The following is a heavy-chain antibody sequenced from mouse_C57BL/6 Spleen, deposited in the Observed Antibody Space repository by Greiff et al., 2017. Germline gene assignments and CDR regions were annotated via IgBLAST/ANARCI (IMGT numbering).Heavy chain of an antibody. Sequence: VQLQQPGAELVMPGASVKLSCKASGYTFTSYWMHWVKQRPGQGLEWIGEIDPSDSYTNYNQKFKGKSTLTVDKSSSTAYMQLSSLTSEDSAVYYCARCLYGSSFFDYWGQGTTLTVSS. CDR1: GYTFTSYW. V-gene: IGHV1-69*01. CDR2: IDPSDSYT. CDR3: ARCLYGSSFFDY. J-gene: IGHJ2*01. D-gene: IGHD1-1*01.